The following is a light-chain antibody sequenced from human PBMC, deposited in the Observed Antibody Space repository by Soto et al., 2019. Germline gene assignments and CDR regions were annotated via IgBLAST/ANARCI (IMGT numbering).Light chain of an antibody. V-gene: IGKV3-15*01. CDR1: QSVSSN. CDR3: QQYVSSPLT. J-gene: IGKJ1*01. CDR2: GAS. Sequence: EIVMTQSPATLSVSPGERATLSCRASQSVSSNLAWYQQKPGQAPRLLIYGASTRATGIPARFSGSGSGTEFTLTISRLEPEDFAVYYCQQYVSSPLTFGQGTRWIS.